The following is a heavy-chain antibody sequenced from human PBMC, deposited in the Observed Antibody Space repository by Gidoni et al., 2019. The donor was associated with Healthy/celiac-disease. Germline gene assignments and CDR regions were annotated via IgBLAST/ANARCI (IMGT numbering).Heavy chain of an antibody. J-gene: IGHJ6*03. Sequence: QVQLVQSGAEVKKPGSSVKVSCKASGGTFSSYAISWVRQAPGQGLEWMGGIIPIFGTANYAQKFQGRVTITADESTSTAYMELSSLRSEDTAVYYCARGFSVTTAWYYYYMDVWGKGTTVTVSS. CDR3: ARGFSVTTAWYYYYMDV. D-gene: IGHD4-17*01. CDR2: IIPIFGTA. V-gene: IGHV1-69*01. CDR1: GGTFSSYA.